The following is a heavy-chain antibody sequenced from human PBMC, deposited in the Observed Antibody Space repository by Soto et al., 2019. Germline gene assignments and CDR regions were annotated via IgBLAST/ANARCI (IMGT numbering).Heavy chain of an antibody. Sequence: GGSLRLSCAASGFTFSSYAMHWVRQAPGKGLEWVAVISYDGSNKYYADSVKGRFTISRDNSKNTLYLQMNSLRAEDTAVYYCARGSDDTAMAYFYYWGQGTLVTVSS. CDR2: ISYDGSNK. D-gene: IGHD5-18*01. CDR1: GFTFSSYA. CDR3: ARGSDDTAMAYFYY. J-gene: IGHJ4*02. V-gene: IGHV3-30-3*01.